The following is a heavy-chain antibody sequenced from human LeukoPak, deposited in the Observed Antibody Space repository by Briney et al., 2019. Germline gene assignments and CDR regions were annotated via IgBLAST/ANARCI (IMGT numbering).Heavy chain of an antibody. J-gene: IGHJ4*02. CDR2: IAYDGKTT. CDR1: GFTFSTYG. D-gene: IGHD3-22*01. V-gene: IGHV3-30*18. Sequence: QAGGSLRLSCAASGFTFSTYGTHWVRQAPGKGLEWVAVIAYDGKTTYYADSVKGRFTISRDSSKNTLYLQMNSLRAEDTAVYYCAKDGATGRNTYYYDSSGYYFFDYWGQGTLVTVSS. CDR3: AKDGATGRNTYYYDSSGYYFFDY.